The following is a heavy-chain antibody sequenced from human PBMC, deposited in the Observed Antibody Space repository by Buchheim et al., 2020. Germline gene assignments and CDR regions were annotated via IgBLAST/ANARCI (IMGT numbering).Heavy chain of an antibody. J-gene: IGHJ6*02. Sequence: EVQLLESGGGLVQPGGSLRLSCAASGFTFSSHEMNWVRQAPGKGLEWVSYISSSGSTIYYADSLKGRFTISRENAKHSLYLQMNSLRPEDTAVYYCARDGYHMDVWGQGTT. CDR2: ISSSGSTI. V-gene: IGHV3-48*03. CDR3: ARDGYHMDV. CDR1: GFTFSSHE. D-gene: IGHD5-12*01.